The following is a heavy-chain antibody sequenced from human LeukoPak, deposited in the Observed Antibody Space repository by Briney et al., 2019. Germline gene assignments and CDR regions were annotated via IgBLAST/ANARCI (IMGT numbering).Heavy chain of an antibody. J-gene: IGHJ6*04. V-gene: IGHV3-48*04. CDR1: GFTFSSYN. CDR3: AELGITMIGGV. CDR2: VSSSGSTI. Sequence: PGGSLRLSCAASGFTFSSYNMNWVRQAPGKGLEWVSYVSSSGSTIYYADSVKGRFTISRDNAKNSLYLQMNSLRAEDTAVYYFAELGITMIGGVWGKGTTVTISS. D-gene: IGHD3-10*02.